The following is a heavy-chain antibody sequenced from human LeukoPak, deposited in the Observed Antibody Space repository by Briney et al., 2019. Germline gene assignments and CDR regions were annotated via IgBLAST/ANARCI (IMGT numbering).Heavy chain of an antibody. V-gene: IGHV4-4*07. CDR2: IYTIGTT. CDR1: GDSISSYY. Sequence: SETLSLTCTVSGDSISSYYWSWIRQPAGKGLEWIGRIYTIGTTNYNPSLKSRVTMSVDTSKNQFSLKLSSVTAADTAVYYCARGIAAAAKQGGFDYWGQGTLLTVSS. CDR3: ARGIAAAAKQGGFDY. D-gene: IGHD6-13*01. J-gene: IGHJ4*02.